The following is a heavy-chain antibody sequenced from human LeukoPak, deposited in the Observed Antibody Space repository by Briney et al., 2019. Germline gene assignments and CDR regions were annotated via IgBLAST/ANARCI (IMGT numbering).Heavy chain of an antibody. CDR3: ASYGSGSYRFDP. D-gene: IGHD3-10*01. Sequence: PSETLSLTCTVSGGSISSGNYYWRWIRQHPGKGLEWIGYIHHSGSTYYNPSLKSRVIISVDTSKNQFSLKLNSVTAADTAVYYCASYGSGSYRFDPWGQGTLVTVSS. V-gene: IGHV4-31*03. CDR2: IHHSGST. CDR1: GGSISSGNYY. J-gene: IGHJ5*02.